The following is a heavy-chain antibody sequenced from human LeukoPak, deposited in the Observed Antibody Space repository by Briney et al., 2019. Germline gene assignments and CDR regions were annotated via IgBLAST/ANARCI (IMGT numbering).Heavy chain of an antibody. CDR2: ISSSSSYI. D-gene: IGHD5-12*01. V-gene: IGHV3-21*01. CDR1: GFTFSSYS. J-gene: IGHJ5*02. Sequence: GGSLRLSCAASGFTFSSYSMNWVRQAPGKGLEWVSSISSSSSYIYYADSVKGRFTISRDNAKNSLYLQMNSLRAEDTAVYYCARDRGTPYSGYDRWGQGTLVTVSS. CDR3: ARDRGTPYSGYDR.